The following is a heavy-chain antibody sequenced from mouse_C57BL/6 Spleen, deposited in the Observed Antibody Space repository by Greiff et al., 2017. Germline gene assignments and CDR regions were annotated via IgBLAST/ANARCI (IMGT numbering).Heavy chain of an antibody. V-gene: IGHV1-66*01. CDR1: GYSFTSYY. CDR2: LYPGSGNT. D-gene: IGHD2-5*01. CDR3: ARSAYYSKKDYFDY. J-gene: IGHJ2*01. Sequence: QVQLQQSGPELVKPGAPVKISCKASGYSFTSYYIHWVKQRPGQGLEWIGWLYPGSGNTKYNEKFKGKATLTADTSSSTAYMQLSSLTSEDSAVYYGARSAYYSKKDYFDYWGQGTTLTVSS.